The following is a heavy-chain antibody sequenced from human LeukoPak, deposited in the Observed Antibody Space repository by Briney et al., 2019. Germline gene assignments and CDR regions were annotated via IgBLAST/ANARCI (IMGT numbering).Heavy chain of an antibody. Sequence: GGSLRLSCAASGFTFNSYWMSWVRQAPGKGLEWVSAISGSGGSTYYADSVKGRFTISRDNSKNTLYLQMNSLRAEDTAVYYCAKDAWNTPYYYMDVWGKGTTVTVSS. CDR3: AKDAWNTPYYYMDV. V-gene: IGHV3-23*01. CDR2: ISGSGGST. CDR1: GFTFNSYW. D-gene: IGHD1/OR15-1a*01. J-gene: IGHJ6*03.